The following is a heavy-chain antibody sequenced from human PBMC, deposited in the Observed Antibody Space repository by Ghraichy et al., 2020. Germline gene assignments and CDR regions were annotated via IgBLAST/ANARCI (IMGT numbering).Heavy chain of an antibody. V-gene: IGHV4-34*01. J-gene: IGHJ4*02. Sequence: SETLSLTCAVSGVSFSGYYWSWIRQPPGKGLEWIGEINHSGSTNYNPSLKSRVTISVDTSKNQFSLKLSSVTAADTAVYYCARGGEWLFPDYWGQGTLVTVSS. D-gene: IGHD3-3*01. CDR1: GVSFSGYY. CDR3: ARGGEWLFPDY. CDR2: INHSGST.